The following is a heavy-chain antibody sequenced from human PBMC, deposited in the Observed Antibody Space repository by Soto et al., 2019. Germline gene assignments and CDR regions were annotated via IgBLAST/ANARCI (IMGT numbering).Heavy chain of an antibody. V-gene: IGHV1-69*02. Sequence: QVQLVQSGAEVKKPGSSVKVSCKASGGTFSSYTISWVRQAPGQGLEWMGRIIPILGIANYAQKFQGRVTITADKSASTAYMELSSLRSEDTAVYYCARVTEGIVVVPERFPLHYYYYMDVWGKGTTVTVSS. CDR1: GGTFSSYT. J-gene: IGHJ6*03. CDR3: ARVTEGIVVVPERFPLHYYYYMDV. CDR2: IIPILGIA. D-gene: IGHD2-2*01.